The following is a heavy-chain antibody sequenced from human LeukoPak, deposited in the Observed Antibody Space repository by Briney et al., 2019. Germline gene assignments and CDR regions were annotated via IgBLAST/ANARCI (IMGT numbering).Heavy chain of an antibody. V-gene: IGHV4-39*01. J-gene: IGHJ5*02. CDR2: IYYSGST. CDR3: ARQVFISAAISWTP. Sequence: KPSETLSLTCTVSGGSISSSSYYWGWIRQPPGKGLEWIGSIYYSGSTYYNPSLKSRVTISVDTSKNQFSLKLSSVTAADTAVYYCARQVFISAAISWTPWGQGTLVTVSS. CDR1: GGSISSSSYY. D-gene: IGHD2-2*01.